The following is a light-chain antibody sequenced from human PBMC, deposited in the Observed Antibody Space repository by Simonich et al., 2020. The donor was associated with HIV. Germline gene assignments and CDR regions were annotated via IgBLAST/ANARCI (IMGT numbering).Light chain of an antibody. CDR1: QSVNSN. CDR3: QQYNNWWT. V-gene: IGKV3-15*01. CDR2: GAS. J-gene: IGKJ1*01. Sequence: EIVMTQSPATLSVSPGERATLSCRASQSVNSNLAWYQQKPGQAPRLLIYGASTRATGIPARFSGGGSGTEFTLTISSLQSEDFAVYYGQQYNNWWTFGQGTKVEIK.